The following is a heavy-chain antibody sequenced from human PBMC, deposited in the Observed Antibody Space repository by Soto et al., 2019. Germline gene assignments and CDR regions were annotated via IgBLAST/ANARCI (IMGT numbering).Heavy chain of an antibody. D-gene: IGHD6-25*01. Sequence: QVQLLESGGGVVQPGRSLKLSCRTSGFTFSLYGMHWVRQAPGKGLEWLAVISFDGKNRYYADSVKGRFTISRDNAKTTLFLQISTVRPADAAVSLCGKGAE. CDR3: GKGAE. J-gene: IGHJ1*01. V-gene: IGHV3-30*03. CDR1: GFTFSLYG. CDR2: ISFDGKNR.